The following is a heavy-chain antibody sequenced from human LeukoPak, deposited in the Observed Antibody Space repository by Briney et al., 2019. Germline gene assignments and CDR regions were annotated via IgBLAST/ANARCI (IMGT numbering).Heavy chain of an antibody. CDR3: ASGAAAPGAFDI. CDR1: DDSISSYY. J-gene: IGHJ3*02. Sequence: PSETLSLTCNVSDDSISSYYWSWIRQPPGKGLEWIGHIYYSGSTNYNPSLKSRVTISVDTSKNQFSLKLSSVTAADTAVYYCASGAAAPGAFDIWGQGTMVTVSS. CDR2: IYYSGST. D-gene: IGHD2-2*01. V-gene: IGHV4-59*08.